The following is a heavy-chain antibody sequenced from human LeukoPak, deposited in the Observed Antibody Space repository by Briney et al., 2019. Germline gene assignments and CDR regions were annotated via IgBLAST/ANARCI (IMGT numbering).Heavy chain of an antibody. Sequence: PGGSLRLSCAASGFTVSSNYMSWVRQAPGKGLEWVSVIYSGGSTYYADSVKGRFAISTDNAKSTLYLQMNSLRAEDTAVYYCARAVAGTRNAFDIWGQGTMVTVSS. V-gene: IGHV3-53*01. D-gene: IGHD6-19*01. CDR2: IYSGGST. CDR1: GFTVSSNY. J-gene: IGHJ3*02. CDR3: ARAVAGTRNAFDI.